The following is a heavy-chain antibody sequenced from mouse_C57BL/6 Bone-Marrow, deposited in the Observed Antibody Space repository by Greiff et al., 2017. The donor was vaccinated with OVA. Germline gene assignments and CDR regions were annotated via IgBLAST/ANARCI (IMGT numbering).Heavy chain of an antibody. J-gene: IGHJ4*01. CDR1: GYTFTSYW. CDR2: IHPNSGST. CDR3: ARGYGFPYAMDY. V-gene: IGHV1-64*01. Sequence: VQLQQPGAELVKPGASVKLSCKASGYTFTSYWMHWVKQRPGQGLEWIGMIHPNSGSTNYNEKFKSKATLTVDKSSSTAYMQLSSLTSEDSAVYHCARGYGFPYAMDYWGQGTSVTVSS. D-gene: IGHD1-1*01.